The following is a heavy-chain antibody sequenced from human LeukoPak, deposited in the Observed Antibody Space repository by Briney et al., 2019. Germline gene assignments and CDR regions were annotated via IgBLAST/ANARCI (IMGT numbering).Heavy chain of an antibody. D-gene: IGHD5-18*01. CDR1: GYSISSGYY. CDR2: IYYSGST. CDR3: ASPGGYSYGWNY. V-gene: IGHV4-38-2*02. J-gene: IGHJ4*02. Sequence: PSETLSLTCTVSGYSISSGYYWGWIRQPPGKGLEWIGSIYYSGSTYYNPSLKSRVTISVDTSKNQFSLKLSSVTAADTAVYYCASPGGYSYGWNYWGQGTLVTVSS.